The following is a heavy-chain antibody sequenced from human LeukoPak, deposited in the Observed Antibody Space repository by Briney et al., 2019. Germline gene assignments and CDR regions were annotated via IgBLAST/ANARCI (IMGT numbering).Heavy chain of an antibody. CDR3: TTDRHAPGGYGLWAFDI. CDR1: GFTFSNAW. D-gene: IGHD5-12*01. CDR2: IKSKTDGGTA. V-gene: IGHV3-15*01. Sequence: GGSLRLSCAASGFTFSNAWMSWVRQAPGKGLEWVGRIKSKTDGGTADYAAPVKGRFTISRDDSKNTLYLQMNSLKTEDTAVYYCTTDRHAPGGYGLWAFDIWGQGTLVTVSS. J-gene: IGHJ4*02.